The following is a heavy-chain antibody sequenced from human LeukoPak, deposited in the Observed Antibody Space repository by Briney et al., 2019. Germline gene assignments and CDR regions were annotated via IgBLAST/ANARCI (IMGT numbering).Heavy chain of an antibody. CDR2: IYHSGST. V-gene: IGHV4-38-2*02. CDR3: ARADYSTTWSHDYYYMDV. D-gene: IGHD6-13*01. CDR1: GYSISSGYY. Sequence: SETLSLTCTVSGYSISSGYYWGWIRQPPGKGLEWIGSIYHSGSTYYNPSLKSRVTISVDTSKNQFSLKLSSVTAADTAVYYCARADYSTTWSHDYYYMDVWGKGTTVTVSS. J-gene: IGHJ6*03.